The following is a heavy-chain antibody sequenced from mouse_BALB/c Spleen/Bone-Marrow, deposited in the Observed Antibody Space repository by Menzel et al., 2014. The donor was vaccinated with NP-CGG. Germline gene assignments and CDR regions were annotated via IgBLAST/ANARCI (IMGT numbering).Heavy chain of an antibody. CDR2: IYPGDGDT. CDR3: ARFYGYDCMDY. J-gene: IGHJ4*01. Sequence: QVQLQQPGAELARPGASVKLSCKASGYTFTSYWMQWVKQRPGQGLEWIGAIYPGDGDTRYTQKFKGKATLTADKSSSTAYMQLSSLASEDSAVYYCARFYGYDCMDYWGQGTPVTVSS. D-gene: IGHD2-2*01. CDR1: GYTFTSYW. V-gene: IGHV1-87*01.